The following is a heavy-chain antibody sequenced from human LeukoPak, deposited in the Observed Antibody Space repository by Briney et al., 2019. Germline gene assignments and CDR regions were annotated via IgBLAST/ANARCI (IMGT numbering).Heavy chain of an antibody. D-gene: IGHD1-14*01. CDR2: IYYSGST. V-gene: IGHV4-61*01. J-gene: IGHJ5*02. Sequence: SKTLSLTCTVSGGSVSSGSYYWSWIRQPPGKGLEWIGYIYYSGSTNYNPSLKSRATISVDTSKNQFPLKLSSVTAADTAVYYCARVPSPGGWFDPWGQGTLVTVSS. CDR1: GGSVSSGSYY. CDR3: ARVPSPGGWFDP.